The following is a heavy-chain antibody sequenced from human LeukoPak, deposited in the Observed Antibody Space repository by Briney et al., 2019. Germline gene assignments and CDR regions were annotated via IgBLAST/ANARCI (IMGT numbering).Heavy chain of an antibody. Sequence: TSETLSLTCTVSGGSISSSTYYWGWIRQPPGKGLEWIGSIYYSGTTYYNPSLKSRVTISVDTSKNQFSLKLSSVTAADTAVYYCARGRRIAVAGSYWYFDLWGRGTLVTVSS. D-gene: IGHD6-19*01. CDR2: IYYSGTT. V-gene: IGHV4-39*07. J-gene: IGHJ2*01. CDR1: GGSISSSTYY. CDR3: ARGRRIAVAGSYWYFDL.